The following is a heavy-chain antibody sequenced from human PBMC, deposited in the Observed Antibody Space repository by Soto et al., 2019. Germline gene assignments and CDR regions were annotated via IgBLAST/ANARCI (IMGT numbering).Heavy chain of an antibody. CDR1: GFTFSHYG. D-gene: IGHD1-20*01. V-gene: IGHV3-33*01. Sequence: GGSLRLSCAASGFTFSHYGMHWVRQAPGKGLEWVAVIWYDGSNKYYVDSVKGRFTISRDNSMNTLYLQMNSLRAEDTAVYYCTRDISSVYFDYWGQGTLVTVSS. CDR3: TRDISSVYFDY. J-gene: IGHJ4*02. CDR2: IWYDGSNK.